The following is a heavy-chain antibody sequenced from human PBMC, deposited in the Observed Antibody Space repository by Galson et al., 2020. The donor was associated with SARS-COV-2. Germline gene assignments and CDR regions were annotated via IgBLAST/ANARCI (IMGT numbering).Heavy chain of an antibody. CDR1: GFTLDDYA. CDR3: AEGDYYYYGMDV. V-gene: IGHV3-9*01. Sequence: GGSLRLSCAASGFTLDDYARKWGRQAPGKGLEWGSCMSWNSGSIGYADSVKGRFTSSSDNAKNSLYLQRNSLRAKDTALYYCAEGDYYYYGMDVWGQGTTVTVSS. J-gene: IGHJ6*02. D-gene: IGHD3-16*01. CDR2: MSWNSGSI.